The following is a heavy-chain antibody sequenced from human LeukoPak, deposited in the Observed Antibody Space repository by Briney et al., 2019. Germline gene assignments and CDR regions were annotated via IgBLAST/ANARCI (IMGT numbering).Heavy chain of an antibody. CDR3: ARRGLGSDAFVI. CDR1: GYSFTSYW. J-gene: IGHJ3*02. V-gene: IGHV5-10-1*01. CDR2: IDPSDSYT. Sequence: ESLLLSSKGSGYSFTSYWITWVRQMPGKGLEWMGRIDPSDSYTNYSPSFQGHVTISADKSISTAYLQWSSLKASDTAIYYCARRGLGSDAFVIFGDGATVSVSS. D-gene: IGHD3/OR15-3a*01.